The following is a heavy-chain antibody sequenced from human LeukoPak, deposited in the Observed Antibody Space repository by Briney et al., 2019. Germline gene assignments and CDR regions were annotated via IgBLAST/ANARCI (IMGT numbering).Heavy chain of an antibody. CDR2: ISAYNGNT. CDR1: GYTFTSYG. CDR3: ARGGPYYYDSSGYYYYRY. Sequence: ASVKVSCKASGYTFTSYGISWVRQAPGQGLEWMGWISAYNGNTNYAQKLQGRVTMTTDTSTSTAYMELSSLRSEDTAVYYCARGGPYYYDSSGYYYYRYWGQGTLVTVSS. V-gene: IGHV1-18*01. D-gene: IGHD3-22*01. J-gene: IGHJ4*02.